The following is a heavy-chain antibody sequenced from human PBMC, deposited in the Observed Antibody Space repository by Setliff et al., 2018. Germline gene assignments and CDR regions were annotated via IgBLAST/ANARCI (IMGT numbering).Heavy chain of an antibody. J-gene: IGHJ5*02. CDR2: IYYSGST. CDR3: ARWVPENWFDP. V-gene: IGHV4-59*01. Sequence: SETLSLTCTVSGGSISSYYWSWIRQPPGKGLEWIGYIYYSGSTNYNPSLKSRVTISVDTSKNQFSLRLSSVTAADTAVYYCARWVPENWFDPWGQGTLVTVSS. CDR1: GGSISSYY.